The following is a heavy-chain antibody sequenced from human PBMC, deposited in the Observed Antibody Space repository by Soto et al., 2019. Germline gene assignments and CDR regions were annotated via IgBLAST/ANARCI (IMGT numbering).Heavy chain of an antibody. CDR3: SRYLWAAAGTLRPDY. D-gene: IGHD6-13*01. CDR1: GFTFSSYG. J-gene: IGHJ4*02. Sequence: GGSLRLSCAASGFTFSSYGMHWVRQAPGKGLEWVAVIWYDGSNKYYADSVKGRFTISRDNSKNTLYLQMNSLRAEDTAVYYCSRYLWAAAGTLRPDYWGQGTLVTVSS. CDR2: IWYDGSNK. V-gene: IGHV3-33*01.